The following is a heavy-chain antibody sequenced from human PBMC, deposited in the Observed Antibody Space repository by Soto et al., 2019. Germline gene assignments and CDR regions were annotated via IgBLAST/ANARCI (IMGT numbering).Heavy chain of an antibody. CDR3: XXXXXSFGVVIGWFDP. CDR1: GYTFTIYG. Sequence: QVQLVQSGAEVKKPGASVKVSCKASGYTFTIYGITWVRQAPGQGLEWMGWISPYNGNTNYAQNLQDRVTMTTDTSTNTAYMELRSLXXXXXXXXXXXXXXXSFGVVIGWFDPXGXGXXXXVSS. D-gene: IGHD3-3*01. CDR2: ISPYNGNT. V-gene: IGHV1-18*04. J-gene: IGHJ5*02.